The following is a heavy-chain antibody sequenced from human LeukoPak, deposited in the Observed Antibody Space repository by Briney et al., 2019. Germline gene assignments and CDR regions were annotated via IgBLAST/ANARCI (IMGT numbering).Heavy chain of an antibody. Sequence: SETLSLTCAVYGGSFSGYYWSWIRQPPGRGLEWIGYIYYSGSTNYNPSLKSRVTISVDTSKNQFSLKLSSVTAADTAVYYCARWTVAGTGYFDYWGQGTLVTVSS. CDR3: ARWTVAGTGYFDY. CDR2: IYYSGST. V-gene: IGHV4-59*01. CDR1: GGSFSGYY. J-gene: IGHJ4*02. D-gene: IGHD6-19*01.